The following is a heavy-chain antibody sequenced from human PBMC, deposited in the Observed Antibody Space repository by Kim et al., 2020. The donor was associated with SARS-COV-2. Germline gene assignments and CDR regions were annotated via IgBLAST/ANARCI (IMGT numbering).Heavy chain of an antibody. D-gene: IGHD1-26*01. J-gene: IGHJ5*02. CDR2: IYPGDSDT. V-gene: IGHV5-51*01. Sequence: GESLKISCKGSGYSFTSYWIGWVRQMPGKGLEWMGIIYPGDSDTRYSPSFQGQVTISADKSISTAYLQWSSLKASDTAMYYCARQSGSYGTHFNWFDPWGQGTLVTVSS. CDR3: ARQSGSYGTHFNWFDP. CDR1: GYSFTSYW.